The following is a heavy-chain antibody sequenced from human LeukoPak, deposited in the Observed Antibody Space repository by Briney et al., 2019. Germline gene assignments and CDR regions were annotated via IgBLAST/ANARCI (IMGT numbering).Heavy chain of an antibody. D-gene: IGHD2-15*01. Sequence: KPSETLSLTCTVSGGSISSYYWSWIRQPPGKGLEWIGYIYYSGSTNYNPSLKSRVTISVDTSKNQFSLKLSSVTAADTAVYYCARGYCSGGSCYWRDYYYYYGMDVWGQGTTVTVSS. CDR3: ARGYCSGGSCYWRDYYYYYGMDV. CDR1: GGSISSYY. J-gene: IGHJ6*02. CDR2: IYYSGST. V-gene: IGHV4-59*01.